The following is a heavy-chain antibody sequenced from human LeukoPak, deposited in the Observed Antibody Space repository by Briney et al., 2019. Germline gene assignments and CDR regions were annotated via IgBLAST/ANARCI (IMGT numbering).Heavy chain of an antibody. J-gene: IGHJ4*02. D-gene: IGHD3-10*01. CDR2: INHSGST. CDR3: ARAHVLLWFGPFDY. CDR1: GGSFSGYY. Sequence: HPSETLSLTCAVYGGSFSGYYWSWIRQPPGKGLEWIGEINHSGSTNYNPSLKSRVTISVDTSKNQFSLKLSSVTAADTAVYYCARAHVLLWFGPFDYWGQGTLVTVSS. V-gene: IGHV4-34*01.